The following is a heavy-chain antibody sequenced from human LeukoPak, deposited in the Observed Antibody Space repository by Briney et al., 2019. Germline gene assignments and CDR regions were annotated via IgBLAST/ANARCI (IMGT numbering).Heavy chain of an antibody. D-gene: IGHD3-10*01. CDR1: GYTFTSYG. V-gene: IGHV1-18*01. Sequence: ASVKVSCKASGYTFTSYGISWVRQAPGQGLEWMGWISAYNGNTNYAQKLQGRVTMTTDTSTSTAYMELRSLRSDDTAVYYCARALTRYGSGSYYKPLFGYWGQGTLVTVSS. J-gene: IGHJ4*02. CDR2: ISAYNGNT. CDR3: ARALTRYGSGSYYKPLFGY.